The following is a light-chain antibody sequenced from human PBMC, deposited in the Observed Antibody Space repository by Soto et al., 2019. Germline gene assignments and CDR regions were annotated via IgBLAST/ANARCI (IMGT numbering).Light chain of an antibody. J-gene: IGLJ1*01. V-gene: IGLV2-11*01. CDR2: DVS. CDR1: SSDVGGYNY. CDR3: CSYAGSYTYV. Sequence: QSALTQPRSVSGSPGQSVTISCTGTSSDVGGYNYVSWYQQHPGKAPKLMIYDVSKRPSGVPDRLSGSKSGNTASLTISGLQAEDEDAYYCCSYAGSYTYVFGTGTKLTVL.